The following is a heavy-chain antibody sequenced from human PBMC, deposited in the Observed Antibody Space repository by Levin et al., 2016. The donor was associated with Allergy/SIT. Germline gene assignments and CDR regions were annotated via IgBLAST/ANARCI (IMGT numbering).Heavy chain of an antibody. CDR2: ISNNGDRT. V-gene: IGHV3-64D*08. Sequence: GESLKISCSASGFTFSAYAMHWVRQAPGKGLEYVSAISNNGDRTYYSDSVKGRFTISRDNSKNTLYLQMSSLRVEDTAVYYCVKDYSSGGSYFGNWFGPWGQGTLVTVSS. J-gene: IGHJ5*02. CDR1: GFTFSAYA. D-gene: IGHD1-26*01. CDR3: VKDYSSGGSYFGNWFGP.